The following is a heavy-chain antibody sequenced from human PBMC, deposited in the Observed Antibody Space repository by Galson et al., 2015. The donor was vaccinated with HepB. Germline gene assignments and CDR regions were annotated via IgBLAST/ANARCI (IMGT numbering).Heavy chain of an antibody. J-gene: IGHJ4*02. Sequence: SLRLSCAASGFTFNNYAMMWVRQAPGKGLEWLSTLSGSGGNTYYADSVKGRISISRDNSNNTLYLEMNTLRGDDTAIYYCARDDGGRFDWGQGTLVAVSS. V-gene: IGHV3-23*01. CDR1: GFTFNNYA. CDR2: LSGSGGNT. CDR3: ARDDGGRFD. D-gene: IGHD1-26*01.